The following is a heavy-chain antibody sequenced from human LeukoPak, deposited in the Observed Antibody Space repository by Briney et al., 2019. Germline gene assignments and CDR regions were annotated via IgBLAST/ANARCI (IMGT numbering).Heavy chain of an antibody. CDR1: GFTFSSYW. J-gene: IGHJ4*02. D-gene: IGHD3-10*01. V-gene: IGHV3-7*01. Sequence: PGGSLRLSCADSGFTFSSYWMSRVRQAPGKGLEWVANIKQDGSEKYYVDSVKGRFTISRDNAKNSLYLQMNSLRAEDTAVYYCARLEGVTITRGHFDYWGQGTLVTLSS. CDR2: IKQDGSEK. CDR3: ARLEGVTITRGHFDY.